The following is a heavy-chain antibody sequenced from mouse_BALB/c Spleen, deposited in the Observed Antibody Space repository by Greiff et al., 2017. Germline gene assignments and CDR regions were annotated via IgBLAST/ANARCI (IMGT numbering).Heavy chain of an antibody. D-gene: IGHD2-10*01. CDR2: INPYNGDT. CDR1: GYSFTGYF. Sequence: VQLQQSGPELVKPGASVKISCKASGYSFTGYFMNWVMQSHGKSLEWIGRINPYNGDTFYNQKFKGKATLTVDKSSSTAHMELRSLASEDSAVYYCARSSYGNSGYAMDYWGQGTSVTVSS. CDR3: ARSSYGNSGYAMDY. V-gene: IGHV1-20*02. J-gene: IGHJ4*01.